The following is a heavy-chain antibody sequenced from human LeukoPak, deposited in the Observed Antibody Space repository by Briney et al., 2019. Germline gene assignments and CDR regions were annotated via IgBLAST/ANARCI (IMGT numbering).Heavy chain of an antibody. CDR3: AKAGSRLFGVLIPLSFDY. D-gene: IGHD3-3*01. CDR1: GYTFTGYY. Sequence: GASVKVSCKASGYTFTGYYMHWVRQAPGQGLEWMGWINPNSGGTNYAQKFQGRVTMTRDTSISTAYMELSRLRSDDTAVYYCAKAGSRLFGVLIPLSFDYWGQGTLITVSS. CDR2: INPNSGGT. V-gene: IGHV1-2*02. J-gene: IGHJ4*02.